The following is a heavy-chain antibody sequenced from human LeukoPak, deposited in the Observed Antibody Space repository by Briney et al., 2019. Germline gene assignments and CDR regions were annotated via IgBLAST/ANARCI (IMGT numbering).Heavy chain of an antibody. V-gene: IGHV3-30*14. Sequence: PGRSLRLSCAASGFTFSSYAMHWVRQAPGKGLEWEAVISYDGSNKYYADSVKGRFTISRDNSKNTLYLQMNSLRAEDTAVYYCARNLRIAAAGIIDYWGQGTLVTVSS. CDR2: ISYDGSNK. D-gene: IGHD6-13*01. CDR1: GFTFSSYA. CDR3: ARNLRIAAAGIIDY. J-gene: IGHJ4*02.